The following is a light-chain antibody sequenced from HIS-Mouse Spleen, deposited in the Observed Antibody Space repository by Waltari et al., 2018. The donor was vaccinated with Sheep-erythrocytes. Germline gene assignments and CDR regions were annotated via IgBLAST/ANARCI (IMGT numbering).Light chain of an antibody. Sequence: QSALTQPRSVSGSPGQSVTIPCTGTRSDAGGYNYVSWYQQHPGKAPKLMIYDVSKRPSGVPDRFSGSKSGNTASLTISGLQAEDEADYYCCSYAGSYNHVFATGTKVTVL. CDR2: DVS. J-gene: IGLJ1*01. CDR3: CSYAGSYNHV. CDR1: RSDAGGYNY. V-gene: IGLV2-11*01.